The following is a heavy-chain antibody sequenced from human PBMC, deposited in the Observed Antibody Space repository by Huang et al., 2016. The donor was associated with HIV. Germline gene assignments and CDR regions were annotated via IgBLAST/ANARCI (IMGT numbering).Heavy chain of an antibody. CDR3: ARLTSGWYQDY. D-gene: IGHD6-19*01. CDR2: LNPNSGKT. Sequence: VSCQTSGYIFSNYDINWVRQAPGQGLQWMGWLNPNSGKTAYGQNFQGRVTLTRSTSIGAAYMVLNSLTSQDTAVYYCARLTSGWYQDYWGQGTLVTVSS. V-gene: IGHV1-8*01. CDR1: GYIFSNYD. J-gene: IGHJ4*02.